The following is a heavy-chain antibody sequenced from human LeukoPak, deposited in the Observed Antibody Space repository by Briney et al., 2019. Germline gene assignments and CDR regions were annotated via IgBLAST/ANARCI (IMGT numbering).Heavy chain of an antibody. J-gene: IGHJ4*02. D-gene: IGHD3-22*01. CDR2: IYTSGTT. V-gene: IGHV4-4*07. CDR3: ARESKSYDGSGYHHDC. Sequence: SETLSLTFSVSGXSIRNYYWSWIRQPAGKGIEWIGRIYTSGTTDYNPSLKSRLTMSVDTSRNYFSLKLTSVTAADTAVYYCARESKSYDGSGYHHDCWGQGALVTVSS. CDR1: GXSIRNYY.